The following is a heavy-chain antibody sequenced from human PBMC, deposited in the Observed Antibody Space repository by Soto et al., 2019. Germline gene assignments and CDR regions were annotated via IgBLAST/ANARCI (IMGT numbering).Heavy chain of an antibody. D-gene: IGHD3-3*01. J-gene: IGHJ4*02. Sequence: SETLSLTCTVSGGSFNTFYWSWVRQPAGKGLEWIGRIFSSGSTSFNPSLESRVAMSVDTSKNHFSLNLSSVTAADTAVYYCARVPTRYYDFWSGYPYYFDYWGQGTLVTVSS. V-gene: IGHV4-4*07. CDR2: IFSSGST. CDR3: ARVPTRYYDFWSGYPYYFDY. CDR1: GGSFNTFY.